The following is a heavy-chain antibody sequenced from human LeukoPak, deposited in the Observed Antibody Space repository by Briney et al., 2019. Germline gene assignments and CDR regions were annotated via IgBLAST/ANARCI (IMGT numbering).Heavy chain of an antibody. D-gene: IGHD1-26*01. CDR3: ARVSYYPHDAFDI. V-gene: IGHV3-23*01. CDR1: GFSFTNYA. Sequence: GGSLRLSCVASGFSFTNYAMNWVRQAPGKGLEWVSIISGGVGYTDYADSVKGRFTISRDNSKNTLYLQMNSLRAEDTALYYCARVSYYPHDAFDIWGQGTMVTVSS. CDR2: ISGGVGYT. J-gene: IGHJ3*02.